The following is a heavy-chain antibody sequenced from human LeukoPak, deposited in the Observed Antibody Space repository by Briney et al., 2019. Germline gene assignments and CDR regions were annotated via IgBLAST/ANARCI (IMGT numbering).Heavy chain of an antibody. CDR1: GYTFTSYA. V-gene: IGHV1-3*01. Sequence: ASVKVSCKASGYTFTSYAMHWVRQAPGQRLEWMGWINAGNGNTKYSQKFQGRVTITRDTSASIAYMELSSLRSEDTAVYYCAREGTSSGSYYVFEFDPWGQGTLVTVSS. J-gene: IGHJ5*02. D-gene: IGHD1-26*01. CDR2: INAGNGNT. CDR3: AREGTSSGSYYVFEFDP.